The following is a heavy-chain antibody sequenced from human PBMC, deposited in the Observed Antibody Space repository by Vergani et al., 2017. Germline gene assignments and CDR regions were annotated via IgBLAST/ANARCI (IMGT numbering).Heavy chain of an antibody. D-gene: IGHD5-12*01. CDR2: INHSGST. Sequence: QVQLQQWGAGRLKPSETLSLTGAVYGGSFSGYYGSWIRQPPGKGLEWIGEINHSGSTNYNPSLKSRVTISVDTSKNQFSLKLSSVTAADTAVYYCAMPVLYSGYDDDAVDIWGQGTMVTVSS. V-gene: IGHV4-34*01. CDR3: AMPVLYSGYDDDAVDI. CDR1: GGSFSGYY. J-gene: IGHJ3*02.